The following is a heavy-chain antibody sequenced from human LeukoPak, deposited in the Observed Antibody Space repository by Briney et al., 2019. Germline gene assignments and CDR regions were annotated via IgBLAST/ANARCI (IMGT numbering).Heavy chain of an antibody. CDR3: ASGYSSSWHYFDY. CDR1: GGSISSNY. D-gene: IGHD6-13*01. J-gene: IGHJ4*02. CDR2: IYTSGST. V-gene: IGHV4-4*07. Sequence: PSETLSLTCTVSGGSISSNYWSWIRHPAGKGLEWIGRIYTSGSTNYNPTLKRRVPMSVAPSTNQFSFTLTPVTAAATAVYYCASGYSSSWHYFDYWGQGTLVTVSS.